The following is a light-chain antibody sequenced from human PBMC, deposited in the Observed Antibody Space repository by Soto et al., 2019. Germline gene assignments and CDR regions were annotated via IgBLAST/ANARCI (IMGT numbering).Light chain of an antibody. CDR2: AAS. CDR1: QTITFN. V-gene: IGKV1-39*01. J-gene: IGKJ1*01. Sequence: DIQMTQSPSAMSASVGDRLTITCRASQTITFNLNWYQQKPGKAPKLLIYAASTLQTGVPSRFSGSGSGTDFTLTINSLQPEDFATYYCQQSFTTPRTFGQGTKVDIK. CDR3: QQSFTTPRT.